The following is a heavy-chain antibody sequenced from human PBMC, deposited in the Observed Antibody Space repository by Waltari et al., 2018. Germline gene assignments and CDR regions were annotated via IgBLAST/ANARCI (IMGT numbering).Heavy chain of an antibody. Sequence: EVQLVESGGGLVQPGGSLRLPCAAAGSIFGTYWMHWVRQAPGKGLVWASRIKSDGSNTSYADSVKGRFTISRDNAKNTLYLQMNSLSPEDTAVYYCARGLRGMGLDWFDPWGQGTLVTVAS. CDR1: GSIFGTYW. CDR3: ARGLRGMGLDWFDP. V-gene: IGHV3-74*01. D-gene: IGHD3-16*01. J-gene: IGHJ5*02. CDR2: IKSDGSNT.